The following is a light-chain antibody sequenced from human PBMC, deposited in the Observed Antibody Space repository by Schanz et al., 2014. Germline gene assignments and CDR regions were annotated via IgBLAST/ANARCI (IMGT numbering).Light chain of an antibody. CDR1: NSDVGGYNY. CDR3: TSYTSSSTLV. J-gene: IGLJ2*01. Sequence: QSALTQPPSASGSPGQSVTISCTGTNSDVGGYNYVSWYQHYPGKAPKLMIYEVSKRPSGVSNRFSGSKSGNTASLTISGLQAEDEADYYCTSYTSSSTLVFGGGTKLTVL. CDR2: EVS. V-gene: IGLV2-14*01.